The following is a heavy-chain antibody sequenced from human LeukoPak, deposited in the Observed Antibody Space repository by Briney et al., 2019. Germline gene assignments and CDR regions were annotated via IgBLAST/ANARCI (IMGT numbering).Heavy chain of an antibody. CDR1: GYSISSGYY. J-gene: IGHJ4*02. CDR2: IYHSGST. V-gene: IGHV4-38-2*02. CDR3: ARDLGSGWYGDY. Sequence: SETLSLTCTVSGYSISSGYYWGWIRQTPVQGLEWIGYIYHSGSTYYNPSLKSRVTISVDTSKNQFSLKLSSVTAADTAVYYCARDLGSGWYGDYWGQGTLVTVSS. D-gene: IGHD6-19*01.